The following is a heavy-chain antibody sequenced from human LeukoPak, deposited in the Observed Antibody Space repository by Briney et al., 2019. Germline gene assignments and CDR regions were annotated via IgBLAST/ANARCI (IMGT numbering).Heavy chain of an antibody. J-gene: IGHJ5*02. D-gene: IGHD6-13*01. CDR2: IYPGDSRV. CDR1: GYSFTNYW. Sequence: GESLKISCQTFGYSFTNYWIGWVRQMPGKGMEWMGVIYPGDSRVRYNPSFHGQVTISVDKSINTAYLQWLSLRASDSAMYYCACRDLSSTWSFPWGQGTLVTVSS. V-gene: IGHV5-51*01. CDR3: ACRDLSSTWSFP.